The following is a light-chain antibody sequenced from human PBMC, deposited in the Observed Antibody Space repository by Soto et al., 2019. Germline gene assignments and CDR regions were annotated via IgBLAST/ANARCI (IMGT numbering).Light chain of an antibody. V-gene: IGLV2-18*02. J-gene: IGLJ1*01. CDR2: EVS. CDR1: SSDVGSYNR. CDR3: SSFTSSTTYV. Sequence: QSALTQPPSVSGSPGQSVAVSCTGTSSDVGSYNRVSWYQQPPGTAPKLIIYEVSNRPSGVPDRFSGSKSGNTASLTISGLQAEDGADYYCSSFTSSTTYVFGTGTKLTVL.